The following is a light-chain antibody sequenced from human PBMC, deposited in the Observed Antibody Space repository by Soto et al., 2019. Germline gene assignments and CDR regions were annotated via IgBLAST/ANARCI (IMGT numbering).Light chain of an antibody. J-gene: IGKJ1*01. CDR3: QQYGSSPWT. CDR2: GAS. Sequence: ETVLTQSPGTLSLSPGERATLSCRASQTIRSNYLAWYRQTPGQAPRHLIYGASNRATGIADRFSGSGSGTDFTLIISRLEPEDFALYSGQQYGSSPWTFGQGTNVEIK. V-gene: IGKV3-20*01. CDR1: QTIRSNY.